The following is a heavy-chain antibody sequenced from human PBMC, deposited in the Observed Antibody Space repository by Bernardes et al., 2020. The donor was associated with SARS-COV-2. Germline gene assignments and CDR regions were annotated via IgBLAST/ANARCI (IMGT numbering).Heavy chain of an antibody. CDR3: ASFSDYYGSGSYYNEGEFFDY. J-gene: IGHJ4*02. CDR2: IYHSGST. D-gene: IGHD3-10*01. CDR1: GGSISSSNW. Sequence: SEPLSLTCAVSGGSISSSNWWSWVSQPPGKGLEWIGEIYHSGSTNYNPSLKSRVTISVDKSKNQFSLKLSSVTAADTAVYYCASFSDYYGSGSYYNEGEFFDYWGQGTLVTVSS. V-gene: IGHV4-4*02.